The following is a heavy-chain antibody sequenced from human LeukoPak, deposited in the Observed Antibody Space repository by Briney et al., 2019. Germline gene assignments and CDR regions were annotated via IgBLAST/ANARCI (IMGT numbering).Heavy chain of an antibody. CDR2: IIYDGSNK. D-gene: IGHD6-19*01. Sequence: GGSLRLSCAASGFDFSSYAMHRVRQAPGKGLEWMAVIIYDGSNKNYADSVKGRFTISRDNSRNTLYMKMNSLRVEDTAVYYCARGVGETLSGWTLDYWGHGTLVAVSS. CDR3: ARGVGETLSGWTLDY. J-gene: IGHJ4*01. CDR1: GFDFSSYA. V-gene: IGHV3-30*04.